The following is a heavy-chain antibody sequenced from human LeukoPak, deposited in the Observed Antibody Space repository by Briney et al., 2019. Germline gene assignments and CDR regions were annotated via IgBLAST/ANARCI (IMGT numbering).Heavy chain of an antibody. J-gene: IGHJ4*02. V-gene: IGHV3-33*01. D-gene: IGHD5-12*01. CDR2: IWYDGSNK. CDR1: GFTFSSYG. CDR3: ARDLKVDIVATSHYFDY. Sequence: PGGSLRLSCAASGFTFSSYGMHWVRQAPGKGLEWVAVIWYDGSNKYYADSVKGRFTISRDNSKNTLYLQMNSLRAEDTAVYYCARDLKVDIVATSHYFDYWGQGTLVTVFS.